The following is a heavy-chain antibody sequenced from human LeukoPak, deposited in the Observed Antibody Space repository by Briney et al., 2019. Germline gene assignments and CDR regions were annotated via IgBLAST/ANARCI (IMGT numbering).Heavy chain of an antibody. D-gene: IGHD1-26*01. V-gene: IGHV4-59*08. CDR2: IYYSGTT. CDR1: GGSISSHY. CDR3: AGRVGATIWTGMEF. Sequence: SETLFLTCTVSGGSISSHYWSWFRQTPGERPEWIAFIYYSGTTNYNPSLKGRVTISIDSSKNQFSLKLSSVTAADTVVYYCAGRVGATIWTGMEFWGQGILVTVSS. J-gene: IGHJ4*02.